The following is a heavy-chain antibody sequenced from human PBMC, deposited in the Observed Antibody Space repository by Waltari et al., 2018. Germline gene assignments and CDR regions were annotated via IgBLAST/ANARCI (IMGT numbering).Heavy chain of an antibody. CDR2: ITLNSGNI. CDR1: VFHFNDHA. CDR3: AKDMVDSSGSLYYFDS. Sequence: EVLLVESGGGLVQPGRSLRLSCVGSVFHFNDHAMHCVRQVPGKGLEWVSGITLNSGNIAYADSVRGRFTISRDNAKNSLYLRMNSLRPEDTALYFCAKDMVDSSGSLYYFDSWGQGTLVIVSS. D-gene: IGHD3-22*01. J-gene: IGHJ4*02. V-gene: IGHV3-9*01.